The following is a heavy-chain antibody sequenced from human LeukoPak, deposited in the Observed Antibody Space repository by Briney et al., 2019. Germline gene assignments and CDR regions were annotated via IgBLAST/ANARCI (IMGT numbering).Heavy chain of an antibody. CDR2: YYYSGST. Sequence: SETLSLTCTVSGGSISSSSYYWGWIRQPPGKGVEGVGSYYYSGSTYYNPSRKSRVTISAATSTTQSTPKLTPVTAAATAVYYCARHDPRPAAYGDRTNAFDIWGQATMVTVPS. J-gene: IGHJ3*02. CDR1: GGSISSSSYY. V-gene: IGHV4-39*01. CDR3: ARHDPRPAAYGDRTNAFDI. D-gene: IGHD4-17*01.